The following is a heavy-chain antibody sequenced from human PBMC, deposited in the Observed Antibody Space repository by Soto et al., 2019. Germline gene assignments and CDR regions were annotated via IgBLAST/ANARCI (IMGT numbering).Heavy chain of an antibody. Sequence: GGSLRLSCAASGFTFSSYAMSWVRQAPGKGLEWVSAISGSGGSTYYADSVKGRFTISRDNSKNTLYLQMNSLRAEDTAVYYCAKDRPLWSALYGDSRGAFDYWGQGTLVTVSS. CDR3: AKDRPLWSALYGDSRGAFDY. D-gene: IGHD4-17*01. V-gene: IGHV3-23*01. CDR2: ISGSGGST. J-gene: IGHJ4*02. CDR1: GFTFSSYA.